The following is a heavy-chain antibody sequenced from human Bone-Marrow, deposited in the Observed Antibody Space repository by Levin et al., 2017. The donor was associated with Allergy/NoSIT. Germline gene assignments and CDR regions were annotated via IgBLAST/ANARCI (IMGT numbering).Heavy chain of an antibody. CDR1: GASISSGGYS. J-gene: IGHJ4*02. CDR2: IYASGST. V-gene: IGHV4-61*02. D-gene: IGHD6-19*01. CDR3: ARHGPYSNGAYS. Sequence: SETLSLTCTVSGASISSGGYSWSWIRQPAGKTLEWIGRIYASGSTTYNPSLKTPVTISIDTSKNQFSLQLSSVTAADTAVYYCARHGPYSNGAYSWGQGSLVTVSS.